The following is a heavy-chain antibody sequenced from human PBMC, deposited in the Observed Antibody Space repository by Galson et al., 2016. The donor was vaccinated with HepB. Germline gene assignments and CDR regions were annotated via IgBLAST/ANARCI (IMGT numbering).Heavy chain of an antibody. CDR3: ARDYFCVGASCRGERGRFDY. D-gene: IGHD2-21*01. Sequence: SLRLSCAASGFTFSSYSMNWVRQAPGKGLEWVSYISSSSSTIYYADSLKGRFSISRDNAKNSLFLQMSSLRAEDTAMYYCARDYFCVGASCRGERGRFDYWGQGALVTVSS. J-gene: IGHJ4*02. CDR2: ISSSSSTI. CDR1: GFTFSSYS. V-gene: IGHV3-48*04.